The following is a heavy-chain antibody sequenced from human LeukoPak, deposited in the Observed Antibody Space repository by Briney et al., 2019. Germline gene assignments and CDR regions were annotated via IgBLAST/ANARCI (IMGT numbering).Heavy chain of an antibody. CDR3: ARDLRAMVRGGGNNWFDP. CDR2: INPNSGGT. V-gene: IGHV1-2*02. D-gene: IGHD3-10*01. Sequence: ASVKVSCKASGYIFTGYYMHWVRQAPGQGLEWMGWINPNSGGTNYAQKFQGRVTMTRDTSISTAYMELSRLRSDDTAVYYCARDLRAMVRGGGNNWFDPWGQGTLVTVSS. CDR1: GYIFTGYY. J-gene: IGHJ5*02.